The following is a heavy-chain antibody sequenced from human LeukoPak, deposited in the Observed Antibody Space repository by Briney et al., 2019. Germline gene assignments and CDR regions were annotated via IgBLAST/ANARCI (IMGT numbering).Heavy chain of an antibody. CDR3: AREEVYYYGSESFDY. V-gene: IGHV1-18*01. CDR1: GYTFTSYG. J-gene: IGHJ4*02. Sequence: GASVKVSCKASGYTFTSYGISWVRQAPGQGLEWMGWISAYNGNTNYAQKLQGRVTMTTDTSTSTAYMELRSLRSDDTAVYYCAREEVYYYGSESFDYWGQGTLVTVSS. CDR2: ISAYNGNT. D-gene: IGHD3-10*01.